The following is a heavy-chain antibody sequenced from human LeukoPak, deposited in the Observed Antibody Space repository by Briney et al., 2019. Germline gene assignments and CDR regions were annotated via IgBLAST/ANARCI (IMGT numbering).Heavy chain of an antibody. V-gene: IGHV3-7*01. Sequence: PGGSLRLSCAASGFTFSSYWMSWVRQAPGKGLEWVANIKQDGSEKYYVDSVKGRFTISRDNAKNSLYLQMNSLRAEDTAVYYCAKDFVTMVRGVSHYFDYWGQGTLVTVSS. CDR3: AKDFVTMVRGVSHYFDY. J-gene: IGHJ4*02. CDR1: GFTFSSYW. CDR2: IKQDGSEK. D-gene: IGHD3-10*01.